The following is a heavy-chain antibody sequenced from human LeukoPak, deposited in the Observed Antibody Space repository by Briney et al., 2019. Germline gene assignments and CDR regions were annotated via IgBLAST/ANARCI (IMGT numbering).Heavy chain of an antibody. CDR3: ARDVGSSGWSTFDY. J-gene: IGHJ4*02. CDR1: GDSFSSNKGG. D-gene: IGHD6-19*01. Sequence: SQTLSLTCAISGDSFSSNKGGWDWIRQSPSSGLEWLGRAYYRSKWYKYYAVSMKGLITIKPDTSKNQSSLKLNSVTPEATAVYYCARDVGSSGWSTFDYWGAGTLVTVSS. CDR2: AYYRSKWYK. V-gene: IGHV6-1*01.